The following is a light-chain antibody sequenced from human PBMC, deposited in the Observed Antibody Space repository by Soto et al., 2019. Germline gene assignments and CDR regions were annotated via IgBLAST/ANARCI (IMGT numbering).Light chain of an antibody. CDR2: EGT. CDR3: CSYATGTTFV. J-gene: IGLJ1*01. Sequence: QSVLTQPASVSESHGQSITISCTGTSSDVGSYNLVSWYQQHPGKAPKLIIYEGTKRPSGVSNRFSGSKSGNTASLTISGLQADDEADYYCCSYATGTTFVFGTGTKLTVL. V-gene: IGLV2-23*01. CDR1: SSDVGSYNL.